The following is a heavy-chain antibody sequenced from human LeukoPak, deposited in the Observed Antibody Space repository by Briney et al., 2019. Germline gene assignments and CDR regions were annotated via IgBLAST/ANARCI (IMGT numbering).Heavy chain of an antibody. CDR2: IKQDGSEK. V-gene: IGHV3-7*02. J-gene: IGHJ4*02. CDR3: ARYGGNSVRAFDS. Sequence: PGGSLRLSCAASGFTFRSYSMNWVRQAPGKGLEWVASIKQDGSEKYYLDSVKGRFTISRDNAQNSLYLQMNSLRVEDTAVYYCARYGGNSVRAFDSWGQGTLVTVSS. D-gene: IGHD4-23*01. CDR1: GFTFRSYS.